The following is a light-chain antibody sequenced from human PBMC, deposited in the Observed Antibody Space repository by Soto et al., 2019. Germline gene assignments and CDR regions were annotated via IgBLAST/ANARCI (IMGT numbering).Light chain of an antibody. V-gene: IGKV3-20*01. J-gene: IGKJ1*01. Sequence: IVLTQSPGTLSLSPGERATLSCRASQSVFNNHIGWYQQKPGQAPRLLIYGASTRATGIPDRFSGSGSGTDFTLTISRLEPEDFAVYYCQQSYSTPWTFGQGTKVDIK. CDR2: GAS. CDR1: QSVFNNH. CDR3: QQSYSTPWT.